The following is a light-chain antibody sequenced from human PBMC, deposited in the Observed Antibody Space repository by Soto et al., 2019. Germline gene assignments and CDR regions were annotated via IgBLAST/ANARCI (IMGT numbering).Light chain of an antibody. CDR1: SSNIGAGYD. CDR2: GNS. CDR3: QSYDSSLSAL. Sequence: QPVLTQPTSVSGAPGQRVTISCTGSSSNIGAGYDVHWYQQLPGTAPKLLIYGNSNRPSGVPDRFSGSKSGTSASLAITGLQAEDEADYYCQSYDSSLSALFGGGTKLTVL. J-gene: IGLJ3*02. V-gene: IGLV1-40*01.